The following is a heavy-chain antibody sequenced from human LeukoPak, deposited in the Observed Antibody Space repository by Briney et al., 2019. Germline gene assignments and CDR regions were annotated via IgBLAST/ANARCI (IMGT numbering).Heavy chain of an antibody. CDR1: GISFSSYG. CDR2: ISSSGSTI. Sequence: GGTLRLSCAASGISFSSYGMNWVRQAPGKGLEWVSYISSSGSTIYYADSVKGRFTISRDNSKNTLYLQMNSLRAEDTAVYYCARARSSYGYGDAFDIWGQGTMVTVSS. V-gene: IGHV3-48*01. CDR3: ARARSSYGYGDAFDI. J-gene: IGHJ3*02. D-gene: IGHD5-18*01.